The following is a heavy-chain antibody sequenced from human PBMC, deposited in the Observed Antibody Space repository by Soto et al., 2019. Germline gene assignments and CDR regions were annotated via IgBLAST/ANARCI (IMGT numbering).Heavy chain of an antibody. CDR3: ASQVDYYDTRGYSDY. D-gene: IGHD3-22*01. V-gene: IGHV4-39*01. CDR2: IYYSGST. J-gene: IGHJ4*02. Sequence: SETLSLTCTVSGGSISSSTYYWGWIRQPPGKGLEWIGQIYYSGSTYYNPSLKGRVTISVDTSKNQFSLKLNSMTAADTAVYYCASQVDYYDTRGYSDYWGQGTLVTVSS. CDR1: GGSISSSTYY.